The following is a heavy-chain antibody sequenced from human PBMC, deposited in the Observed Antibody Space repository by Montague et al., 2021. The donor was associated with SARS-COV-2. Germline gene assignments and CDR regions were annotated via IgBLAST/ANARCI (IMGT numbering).Heavy chain of an antibody. J-gene: IGHJ4*02. CDR3: ARGGEIDVWAPFGH. CDR2: ISSDTLHT. V-gene: IGHV3-21*01. CDR1: GFTFSRNS. Sequence: SLRLSCATSGFTFSRNSMNWVRQAPGKGLEWVSTISSDTLHTFYXESVKGRFTISRDNAKNELYLQMNSLRAEDMAVYYCARGGEIDVWAPFGHWGQGTLGTVSS. D-gene: IGHD3-16*01.